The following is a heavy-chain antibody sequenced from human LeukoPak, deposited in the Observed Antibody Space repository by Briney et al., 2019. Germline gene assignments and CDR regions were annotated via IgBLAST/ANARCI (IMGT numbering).Heavy chain of an antibody. Sequence: PGGSLRLSCAASGFTFSSYSMNWVRQAPGKGLEWGSSISSSSSYIYYADSVKGRFTISRDNAKNSLYLQMNSLRAEDTAVYYCARSAIGEKWLRFPYYFDYWGQGTLVTVSS. CDR3: ARSAIGEKWLRFPYYFDY. V-gene: IGHV3-21*01. CDR1: GFTFSSYS. CDR2: ISSSSSYI. D-gene: IGHD5-12*01. J-gene: IGHJ4*02.